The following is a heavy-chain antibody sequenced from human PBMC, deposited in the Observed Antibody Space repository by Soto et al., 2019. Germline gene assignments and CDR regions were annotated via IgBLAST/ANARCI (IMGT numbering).Heavy chain of an antibody. V-gene: IGHV3-7*03. CDR1: GFRLSNHF. Sequence: EMQLVESGGGLVQPGGSLRLSCVASGFRLSNHFMNWVRQAPGKGLEWVATIKEDGREKYYVESVEGRFTISRDNAKNSLYLEVSNVRDGDTAVYYCAIPRFRGMDVWGQGTTVTVSS. CDR3: AIPRFRGMDV. CDR2: IKEDGREK. D-gene: IGHD3-10*01. J-gene: IGHJ6*02.